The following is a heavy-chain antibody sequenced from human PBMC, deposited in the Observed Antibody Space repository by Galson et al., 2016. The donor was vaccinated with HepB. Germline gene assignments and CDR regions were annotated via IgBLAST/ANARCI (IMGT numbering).Heavy chain of an antibody. CDR2: IHAGNGNT. V-gene: IGHV1-3*01. CDR3: ARGPGNYYFDY. J-gene: IGHJ4*02. CDR1: GYTFTSYA. D-gene: IGHD1-7*01. Sequence: SVKVSCKASGYTFTSYAMHWVRQAPGQRLEWMGWIHAGNGNTKYSQKFQGRVTITRDTSAGTAYMKLSSPRSEDTAVHYCARGPGNYYFDYWGQGTLVTVSA.